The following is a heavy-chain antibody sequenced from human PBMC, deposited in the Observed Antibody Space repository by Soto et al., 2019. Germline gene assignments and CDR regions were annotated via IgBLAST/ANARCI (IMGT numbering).Heavy chain of an antibody. CDR1: GGTFSSYT. J-gene: IGHJ3*02. CDR2: IIPILGIA. Sequence: QVQLVQSGAEMKKPGSSVKVSCKASGGTFSSYTISWVRQAPGQGLEWMGRIIPILGIANYAQKFQGRVTITADKSTSTAYMELSSLRSEDTAEYYCARDTYGARAFDIWGQGTMVTVSS. CDR3: ARDTYGARAFDI. V-gene: IGHV1-69*08. D-gene: IGHD2-8*01.